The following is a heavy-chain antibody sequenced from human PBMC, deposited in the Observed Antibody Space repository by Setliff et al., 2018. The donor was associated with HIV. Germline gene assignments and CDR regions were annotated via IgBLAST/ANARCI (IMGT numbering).Heavy chain of an antibody. CDR3: ARARRDSYDRGRRNHYYIDV. Sequence: AASVKVSCKASGYTFSSYDINWVRQATGQGPEWMGWVNPNSGNTGYAQKFQGRVTMTRDTSIGTAYMELNNLKFEDTAVYYCARARRDSYDRGRRNHYYIDVWGKGTPVTVSS. D-gene: IGHD3-22*01. CDR2: VNPNSGNT. J-gene: IGHJ6*03. V-gene: IGHV1-8*02. CDR1: GYTFSSYD.